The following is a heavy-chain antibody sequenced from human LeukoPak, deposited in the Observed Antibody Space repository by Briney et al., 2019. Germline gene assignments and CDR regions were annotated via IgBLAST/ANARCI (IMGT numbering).Heavy chain of an antibody. J-gene: IGHJ5*02. CDR1: GGSISSGGYY. D-gene: IGHD3-9*01. V-gene: IGHV4-31*03. CDR3: ARDPGTPYDILTGYYGPDHWFDP. Sequence: SETLSLTCTVSGGSISSGGYYWSWIRQHPGKGLEWIGYIYYSGSTYYNPSLKSRVTISVDTSKNQFSLKLSSVTAADTAVYYCARDPGTPYDILTGYYGPDHWFDPWGQGTLVTVSS. CDR2: IYYSGST.